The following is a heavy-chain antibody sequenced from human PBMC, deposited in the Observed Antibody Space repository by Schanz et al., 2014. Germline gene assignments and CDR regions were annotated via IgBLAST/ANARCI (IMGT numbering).Heavy chain of an antibody. J-gene: IGHJ6*02. V-gene: IGHV1-18*01. CDR2: ISAYNGHT. D-gene: IGHD3-10*01. CDR1: GYTFISYG. CDR3: ARAKRFGDMDV. Sequence: ELVQSGAEVKKPGASVKVSCKASGYTFISYGIKWVRQAPGQGLEWMGWISAYNGHTDYAQKLQGRVTLTTDTSTSTAYMELRNLRSDDTAVYYCARAKRFGDMDVWGRGTTVTGS.